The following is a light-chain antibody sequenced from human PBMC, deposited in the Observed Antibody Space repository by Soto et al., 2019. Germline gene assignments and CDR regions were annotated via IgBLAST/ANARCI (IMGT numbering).Light chain of an antibody. J-gene: IGKJ1*01. CDR1: QGISSY. CDR2: AAS. Sequence: LATSTGSESAKISRMSQGISSYLAWYQQKPGKAPKLLIYAASSLQSGVPSRFSGSGSGTDFTLSIRSRQPEDFATYNCQRSYRTSRRFAHGTKVDIK. CDR3: QRSYRTSRR. V-gene: IGKV1D-8*01.